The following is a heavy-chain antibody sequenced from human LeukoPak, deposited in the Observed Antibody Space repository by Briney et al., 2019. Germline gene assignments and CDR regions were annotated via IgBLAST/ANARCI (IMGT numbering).Heavy chain of an antibody. CDR2: IKEDGSEK. V-gene: IGHV3-7*01. J-gene: IGHJ4*02. CDR3: ASYSAG. D-gene: IGHD2-15*01. Sequence: GGSLRLSCAASGFTFSSYWMSWVRQAPEKGLEWVATIKEDGSEKYYVDSLKGRFTISRDNAKSSLYLQMNSLRADDTAVYYCASYSAGWGQGTLVTVSS. CDR1: GFTFSSYW.